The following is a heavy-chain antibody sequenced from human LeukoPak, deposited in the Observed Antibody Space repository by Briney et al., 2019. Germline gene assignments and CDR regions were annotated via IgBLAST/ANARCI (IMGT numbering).Heavy chain of an antibody. CDR3: ARDRRDASNFYFYGMDV. D-gene: IGHD5-24*01. CDR2: IGFTGIT. CDR1: GFTFSRYD. V-gene: IGHV3-13*01. Sequence: GGSLRLSCAASGFTFSRYDIHWVRQAAGKGLEWVSAIGFTGITYYPDSVKGRFTISRDDAKTSVYLEMNSLRAEDTAVYFCARDRRDASNFYFYGMDVWGQGTTVTVSS. J-gene: IGHJ6*02.